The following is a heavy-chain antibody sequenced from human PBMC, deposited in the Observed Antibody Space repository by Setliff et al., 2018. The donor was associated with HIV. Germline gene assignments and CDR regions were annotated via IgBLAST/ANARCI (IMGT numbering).Heavy chain of an antibody. J-gene: IGHJ4*02. CDR3: ARKYTGGPLDY. CDR1: GHTFTSYG. V-gene: IGHV1-18*01. D-gene: IGHD6-19*01. Sequence: ASVKVSCKASGHTFTSYGISWVRQAPGQGLEWMGWISAYNGNTNYAQKLQGRVTMTTDTSTSTAYMELRSLRSDDTAMYYCARKYTGGPLDYWGQGTLVTVSS. CDR2: ISAYNGNT.